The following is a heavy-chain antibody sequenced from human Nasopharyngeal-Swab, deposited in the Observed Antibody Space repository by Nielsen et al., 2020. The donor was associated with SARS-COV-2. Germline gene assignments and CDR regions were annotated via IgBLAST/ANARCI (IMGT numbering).Heavy chain of an antibody. J-gene: IGHJ4*02. Sequence: IRQPPGKGLEWIGSIYYSGSTYYNPSLKSQVTISVDTSKNQFSPKLSCVTAADTAVYYCAPYGSGSYGVYWGQGTLVTVSS. D-gene: IGHD3-10*01. CDR3: APYGSGSYGVY. V-gene: IGHV4-39*01. CDR2: IYYSGST.